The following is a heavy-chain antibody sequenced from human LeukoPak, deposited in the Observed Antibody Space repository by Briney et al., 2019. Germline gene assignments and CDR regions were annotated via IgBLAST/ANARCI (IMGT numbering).Heavy chain of an antibody. CDR3: ARDTGVRPRVAHFDY. CDR2: IKQDGRQK. J-gene: IGHJ4*02. V-gene: IGHV3-7*01. Sequence: GGSLRLSCAASGFTFSTYWMNWVRQAPGKGLEYVANIKQDGRQKYYVDSVKGRFTISRDNAKNSLYLEMNSLTTEDTAVYYCARDTGVRPRVAHFDYWGQGTLVTVSS. CDR1: GFTFSTYW. D-gene: IGHD1-14*01.